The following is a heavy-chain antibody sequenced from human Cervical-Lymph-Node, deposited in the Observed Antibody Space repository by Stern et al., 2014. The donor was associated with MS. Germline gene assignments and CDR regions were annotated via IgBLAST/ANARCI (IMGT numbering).Heavy chain of an antibody. D-gene: IGHD1-26*01. CDR2: INPSDGST. CDR1: GYTFTSYY. CDR3: ARPLYSGSYWAPFDY. V-gene: IGHV1-46*03. J-gene: IGHJ4*02. Sequence: VQLVESGAEVKKPGASVKVSCKASGYTFTSYYIHWVRQAPGQGLEWMGIINPSDGSTSYAQKFQGRVTMTRDTSTSTVSMELSSLRSEDTAVYYCARPLYSGSYWAPFDYWGQGTLVTVSS.